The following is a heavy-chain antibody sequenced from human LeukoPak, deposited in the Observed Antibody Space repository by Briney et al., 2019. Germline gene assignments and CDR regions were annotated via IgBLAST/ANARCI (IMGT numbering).Heavy chain of an antibody. CDR2: INPNSGGT. CDR3: ARGLSWSHFDY. D-gene: IGHD1-26*01. CDR1: GGTFSSYA. V-gene: IGHV1-2*02. J-gene: IGHJ4*02. Sequence: AASVKVSCKASGGTFSSYAISWVRQAPGQGLEWMGWINPNSGGTNYAQKFQGRVTMTRDTSISTAYMELSRLRSDDTAVYYCARGLSWSHFDYWGQGTLVTVSS.